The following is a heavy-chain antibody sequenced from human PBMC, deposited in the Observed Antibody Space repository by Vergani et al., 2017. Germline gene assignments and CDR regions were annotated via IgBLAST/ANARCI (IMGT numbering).Heavy chain of an antibody. CDR2: SYYSGST. V-gene: IGHV4-59*01. J-gene: IGHJ4*02. D-gene: IGHD6-13*01. CDR3: ARGYSSSWYNY. CDR1: GDSISSYY. Sequence: QVQLQESGPGLVKPSETLSLTCTVSGDSISSYYWRWIRQPPGKGLVWIGYSYYSGSTNYNTSLKSRVTISVETSKNQFSLKLSSVTAADTAVYYCARGYSSSWYNYWGQGTLVTVSS.